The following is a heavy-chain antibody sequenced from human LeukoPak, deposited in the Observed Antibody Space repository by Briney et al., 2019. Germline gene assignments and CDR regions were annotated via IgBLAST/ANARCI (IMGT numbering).Heavy chain of an antibody. CDR1: GGSINSYC. V-gene: IGHV4-59*01. CDR2: IHYSGST. D-gene: IGHD3-10*01. J-gene: IGHJ4*02. Sequence: PSETLSLACTVSGGSINSYCWTWIRQPPGKGLEWIGYIHYSGSTNYNPSLKSRVTISVDTSKNQFSLILSSVTAADTAVYYCARGREKYYGSGSYGYRGQGILVTVSS. CDR3: ARGREKYYGSGSYGY.